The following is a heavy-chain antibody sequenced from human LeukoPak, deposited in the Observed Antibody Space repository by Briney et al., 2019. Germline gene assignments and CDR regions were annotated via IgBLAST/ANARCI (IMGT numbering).Heavy chain of an antibody. J-gene: IGHJ4*02. CDR3: ARFYYGSGSYVSNFDY. Sequence: PSETLSLTCTVSGGSFTTGYYYWGWIRQPPGKALEWIGSLYYSGRTYSSPSLQSRTTISVNTSKTQFSLRLNSVTAADTAIYYCARFYYGSGSYVSNFDYWGQGTLVTVSS. V-gene: IGHV4-39*01. CDR2: LYYSGRT. D-gene: IGHD3-10*01. CDR1: GGSFTTGYYY.